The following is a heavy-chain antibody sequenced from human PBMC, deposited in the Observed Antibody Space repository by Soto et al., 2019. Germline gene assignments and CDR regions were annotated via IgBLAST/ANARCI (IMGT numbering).Heavy chain of an antibody. CDR1: GYTFTSYA. V-gene: IGHV1-3*01. Sequence: QVQLVQSGAEVKKPGASVKVSCKASGYTFTSYAMHWVRQAPGQRLEWMGWINAGNGNTKYSQKFQGRVTITRDTSASTAYMELSSLRSEDTAVYYCARVAVAGSREYYYGMDVWGQGTTVTVSS. J-gene: IGHJ6*02. CDR2: INAGNGNT. D-gene: IGHD6-19*01. CDR3: ARVAVAGSREYYYGMDV.